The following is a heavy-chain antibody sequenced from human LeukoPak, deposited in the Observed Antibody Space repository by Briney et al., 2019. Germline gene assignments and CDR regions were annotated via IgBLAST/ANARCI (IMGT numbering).Heavy chain of an antibody. V-gene: IGHV3-7*01. D-gene: IGHD3-3*01. CDR3: AREVQGYYDFWSGYYPNWFDP. CDR1: GFTFSSCW. J-gene: IGHJ5*02. CDR2: IKQDGSEK. Sequence: GGSLRLSCAASGFTFSSCWMSWVRQAPGKGLEWVASIKQDGSEKYYVDSVKGRFTISRDNAKNSLYLQMNSLRAEDTAVYYCAREVQGYYDFWSGYYPNWFDPWGQGTLVTVSS.